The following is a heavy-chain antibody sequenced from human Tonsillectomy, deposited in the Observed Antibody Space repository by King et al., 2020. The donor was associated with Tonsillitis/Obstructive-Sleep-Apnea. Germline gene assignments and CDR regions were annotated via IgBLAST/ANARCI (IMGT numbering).Heavy chain of an antibody. J-gene: IGHJ6*03. Sequence: TLKESGPTLVKPTQTLTLTCTFSGFSLSSSGVGVGWIRQPPGKALEWLALIYWDDDKRYSPSLRGRLTITKDTSENQVVLTMSNMDPVDTGTYYCARAYCSGAVCLRRSFYHHYMDVWGKGTTVTVSS. D-gene: IGHD2-8*02. CDR3: ARAYCSGAVCLRRSFYHHYMDV. CDR2: IYWDDDK. V-gene: IGHV2-5*02. CDR1: GFSLSSSGVG.